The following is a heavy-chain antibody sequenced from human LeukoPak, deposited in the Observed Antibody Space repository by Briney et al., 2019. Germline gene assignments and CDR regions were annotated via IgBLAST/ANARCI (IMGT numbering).Heavy chain of an antibody. CDR3: ARDHSSSYPAGWFDP. D-gene: IGHD6-6*01. Sequence: TGGSLRLSCAASGFTFSNYAMSWVRQAPGKGLEWVAVIWYDGSNKYYADSVKGRFTISRDNSKNTLYLQMNSLRAEDTAVYYCARDHSSSYPAGWFDPWGQGTLVTVSS. J-gene: IGHJ5*02. CDR1: GFTFSNYA. CDR2: IWYDGSNK. V-gene: IGHV3-33*08.